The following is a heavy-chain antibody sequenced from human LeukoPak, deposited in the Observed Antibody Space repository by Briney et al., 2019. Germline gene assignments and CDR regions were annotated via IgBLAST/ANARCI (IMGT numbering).Heavy chain of an antibody. D-gene: IGHD6-19*01. V-gene: IGHV3-15*01. CDR2: IKSKTDGGTT. Sequence: GGSLRLSCVASGLTFSNAWMSWVRQAPGKGLEWVGRIKSKTDGGTTDYAAPVKGRFTISRDDSKNTLYLQMNSLKTEDTAVYYCTSYSEWLVLEGDDYWGQGTLVTVSS. CDR3: TSYSEWLVLEGDDY. CDR1: GLTFSNAW. J-gene: IGHJ4*02.